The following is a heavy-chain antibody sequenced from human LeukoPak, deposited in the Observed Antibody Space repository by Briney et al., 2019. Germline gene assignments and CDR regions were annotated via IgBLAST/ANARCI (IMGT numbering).Heavy chain of an antibody. J-gene: IGHJ4*02. CDR1: GYTFTSYA. CDR2: INAGNGNT. Sequence: ASVKVSCKASGYTFTSYAMHWVRQAPGQRLEWMGWINAGNGNTKYSQKFQGRVTITRDTSASTAYMELSSLRSDDTAVYYCARDPDPLEDIVVVPAASDYWGQGTLVTVSS. D-gene: IGHD2-2*01. CDR3: ARDPDPLEDIVVVPAASDY. V-gene: IGHV1-3*01.